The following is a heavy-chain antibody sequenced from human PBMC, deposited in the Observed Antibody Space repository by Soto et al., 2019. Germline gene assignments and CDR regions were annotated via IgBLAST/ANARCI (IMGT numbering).Heavy chain of an antibody. Sequence: QVQLVESGGGVVQPGRSLRLSCAASGFTFSSYAMLWVRQAPGKGLEWVAVISYDGSNKYYADSVKGRFTISRDNSKNTLYLQMNSLRAEDTAVYYCARDIPRYGDYPHDYYYYGMDVWGQGTTVTVSS. J-gene: IGHJ6*02. CDR2: ISYDGSNK. CDR1: GFTFSSYA. V-gene: IGHV3-30-3*01. D-gene: IGHD4-17*01. CDR3: ARDIPRYGDYPHDYYYYGMDV.